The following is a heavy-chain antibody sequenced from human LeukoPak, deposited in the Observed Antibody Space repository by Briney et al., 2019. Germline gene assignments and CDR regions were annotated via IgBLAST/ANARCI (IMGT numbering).Heavy chain of an antibody. CDR3: ARNQRRLDY. CDR2: IKQDGSEK. D-gene: IGHD1-14*01. CDR1: GFTFSNYW. Sequence: GGSLRLSCAASGFTFSNYWMTWVRQAPGKGLELVANIKQDGSEKYYVDSVKGRFTISRDNAKSSLYLQMNSLRAGDTAVYYCARNQRRLDYWGQGTLVTVSS. V-gene: IGHV3-7*01. J-gene: IGHJ4*02.